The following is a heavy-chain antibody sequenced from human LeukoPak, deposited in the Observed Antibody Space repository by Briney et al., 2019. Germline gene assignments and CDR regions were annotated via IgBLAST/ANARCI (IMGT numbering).Heavy chain of an antibody. CDR3: ARHGAAALSYNWFDP. CDR2: IYYSGST. Sequence: SETLSLTCTVSGGSISSSSCYWGWIRQPPGKGLEWIGSIYYSGSTYYNPSLKSRVTISVDTSKNQFSLKLSSVTAADTAVYYCARHGAAALSYNWFDPWGQGTLVTVSS. CDR1: GGSISSSSCY. D-gene: IGHD6-13*01. J-gene: IGHJ5*02. V-gene: IGHV4-39*01.